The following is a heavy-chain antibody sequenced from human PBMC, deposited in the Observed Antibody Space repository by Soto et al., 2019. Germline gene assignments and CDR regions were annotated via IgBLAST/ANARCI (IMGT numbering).Heavy chain of an antibody. Sequence: GGSLRLSCVGSGFIFSGFTMTWVRQAPGMGLQYLASISKSSSLIYYADSVRGRFIISRDNSKDSVFLQMYSLRAEDTAMYYCVRGDDRVDWGQGTLVTVSS. CDR2: ISKSSSLI. J-gene: IGHJ4*02. V-gene: IGHV3-21*01. D-gene: IGHD1-1*01. CDR1: GFIFSGFT. CDR3: VRGDDRVD.